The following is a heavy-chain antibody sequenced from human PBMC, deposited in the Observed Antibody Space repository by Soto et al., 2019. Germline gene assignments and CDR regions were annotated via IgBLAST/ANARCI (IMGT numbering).Heavy chain of an antibody. D-gene: IGHD3-9*01. CDR2: ISYDGSNK. CDR3: AKDYYDTLTGYYGPDY. Sequence: GGSLRLSCAASGFTFSSYGIHWVRQAPGKGLEWVAVISYDGSNKYYADSVKGRFTIPRDNSNNLLYLQMNSLGAEDTAVYYCAKDYYDTLTGYYGPDYWGQGTLVTVSS. CDR1: GFTFSSYG. V-gene: IGHV3-30*18. J-gene: IGHJ4*02.